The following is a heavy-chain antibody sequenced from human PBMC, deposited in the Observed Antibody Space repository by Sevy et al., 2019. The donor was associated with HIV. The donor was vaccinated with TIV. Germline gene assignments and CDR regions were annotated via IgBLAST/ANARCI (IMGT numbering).Heavy chain of an antibody. CDR3: ARDFQGDYSNNAPSYYYGMDV. CDR2: IYTSGST. J-gene: IGHJ6*02. Sequence: SETLSLTCTVSGGSISSYYWSWIRQPAGKGLEWIGRIYTSGSTNYNPSLKSRVTMSGDTSKNQFSLRLSSVTAADTAVYYCARDFQGDYSNNAPSYYYGMDVWGQGTTVTVSS. V-gene: IGHV4-4*07. D-gene: IGHD4-4*01. CDR1: GGSISSYY.